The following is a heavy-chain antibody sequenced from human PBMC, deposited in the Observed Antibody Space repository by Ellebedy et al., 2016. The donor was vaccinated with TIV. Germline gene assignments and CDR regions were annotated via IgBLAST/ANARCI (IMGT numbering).Heavy chain of an antibody. CDR1: GYSFTTFW. V-gene: IGHV5-10-1*01. Sequence: GESLKISCQGSGYSFTTFWISWVRQMPGKGLEWMGRIDPSDSYTNYSPSFQGHVTISADKSISTAYLQWSSLKASDTAIYYCARFGGSSSSWFDPWGQGTLVTVSS. CDR3: ARFGGSSSSWFDP. D-gene: IGHD6-6*01. CDR2: IDPSDSYT. J-gene: IGHJ5*02.